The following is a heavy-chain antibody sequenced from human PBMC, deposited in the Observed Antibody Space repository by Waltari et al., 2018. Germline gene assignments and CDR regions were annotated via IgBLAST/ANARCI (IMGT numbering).Heavy chain of an antibody. CDR2: IKQDGSEK. CDR3: APQWFDP. J-gene: IGHJ5*02. V-gene: IGHV3-7*01. Sequence: EVQLVESGGGLVQPGGSLRLSCAASGFTFSSCWRSCVRRAPGKGLELVANIKQDGSEKYYVDSVKGRFTISRDNAKNSLYLQMNSLRAEDTAVYYCAPQWFDPWGQGTLVTVSS. CDR1: GFTFSSCW.